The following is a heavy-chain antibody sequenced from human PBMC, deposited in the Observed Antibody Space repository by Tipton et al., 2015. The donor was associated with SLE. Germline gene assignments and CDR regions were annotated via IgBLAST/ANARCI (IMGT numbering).Heavy chain of an antibody. CDR3: ASYYVWGTYRFDY. CDR2: IDYSGNT. CDR1: GGSISSYY. V-gene: IGHV4-59*12. J-gene: IGHJ4*02. D-gene: IGHD3-16*02. Sequence: TLSLTCTVSGGSISSYYWSWIRQPPGKGLEWIGNIDYSGNTHYNPSLESRVTMSVDKSQNQFSLTLNSVTAADTAVYYCASYYVWGTYRFDYWGQGTLVIVSS.